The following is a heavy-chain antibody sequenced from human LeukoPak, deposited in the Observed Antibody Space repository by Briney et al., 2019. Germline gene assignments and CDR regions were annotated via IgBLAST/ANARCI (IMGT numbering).Heavy chain of an antibody. Sequence: ASVKVSCKASGYTFTSYGISWVRQAPGQGLEWMGVITPSGGNTIHAEKFQGRLTMTRDMSTSTVYMELSSLRSEDTAVYYCARVGYTGWNWGLDYWGQGTLVTVSS. V-gene: IGHV1-46*01. CDR3: ARVGYTGWNWGLDY. J-gene: IGHJ4*02. CDR2: ITPSGGNT. D-gene: IGHD5-24*01. CDR1: GYTFTSYG.